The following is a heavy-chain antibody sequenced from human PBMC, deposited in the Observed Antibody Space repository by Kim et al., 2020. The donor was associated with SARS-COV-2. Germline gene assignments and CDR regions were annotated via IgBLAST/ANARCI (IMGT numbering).Heavy chain of an antibody. CDR2: IRDSGVHT. CDR3: ARGTGAIDALDV. CDR1: GFTFSNYA. Sequence: GGSLRLSCAASGFTFSNYAMGWVRQAPGEGLEWVSSIRDSGVHTHYADSVKGRFTISRDSSKNALFPQMNAPRVEDTAMYYCARGTGAIDALDVWGQGT. J-gene: IGHJ3*01. D-gene: IGHD3-16*01. V-gene: IGHV3-23*01.